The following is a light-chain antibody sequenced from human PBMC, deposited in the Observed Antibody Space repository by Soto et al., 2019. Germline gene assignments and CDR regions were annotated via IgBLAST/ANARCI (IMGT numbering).Light chain of an antibody. CDR1: QGIRND. CDR3: LQHNNYPRT. V-gene: IGKV1-17*02. Sequence: DIQMNQSPSSLSASVGDRVPISCRASQGIRNDLAWYQQKPGKAPKRLIYAASSLQSGVPSRFSGRGTGTEFTLTISNRQPEDFSTYYCLQHNNYPRTFGQGTKVDIK. J-gene: IGKJ1*01. CDR2: AAS.